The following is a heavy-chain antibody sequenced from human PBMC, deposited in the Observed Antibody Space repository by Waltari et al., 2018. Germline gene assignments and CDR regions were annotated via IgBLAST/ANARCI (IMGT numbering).Heavy chain of an antibody. CDR2: INPSGGST. D-gene: IGHD3-9*01. CDR1: GYTFTSYY. CDR3: ARDSARNPRLRYFDWLSEYDY. Sequence: QVQLVQSGAEVKKPGASVKVSCKASGYTFTSYYMHWVRQAPGQGLEWMGIINPSGGSTSYAQKFQGRVTMTRDTSTSTVYMELSSLRSEDTAVYYCARDSARNPRLRYFDWLSEYDYWGQGTLVTVSS. J-gene: IGHJ4*02. V-gene: IGHV1-46*01.